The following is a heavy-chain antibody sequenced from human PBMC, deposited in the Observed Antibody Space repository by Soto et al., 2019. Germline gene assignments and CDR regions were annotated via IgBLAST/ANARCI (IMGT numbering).Heavy chain of an antibody. Sequence: QVQLVQSGAEVKKPGASVKVSCKVSGYTFPGYNMNWVRQAPGQGLEWMGWINPNSGGTNYAQKFQGWVTMTRDTSISTAYMELSRLRSDDTAVYYCARERSSSFYYYYGMDVWGQGTTVTVSS. D-gene: IGHD6-6*01. J-gene: IGHJ6*02. CDR1: GYTFPGYN. CDR2: INPNSGGT. CDR3: ARERSSSFYYYYGMDV. V-gene: IGHV1-2*04.